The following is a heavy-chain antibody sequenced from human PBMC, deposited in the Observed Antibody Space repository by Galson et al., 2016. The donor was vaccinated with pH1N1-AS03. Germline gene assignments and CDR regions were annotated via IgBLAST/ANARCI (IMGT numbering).Heavy chain of an antibody. V-gene: IGHV2-5*02. CDR2: IFWDGET. J-gene: IGHJ4*02. Sequence: PALVKPTQTLTLTCTFSGFSLSTGGVHVAWIRQPPGKALEWLALIFWDGETRYNPSLRNKLTITKDTSKNQVVLTMTNMDPVDTATYYCARSTHVNEGLDFWGLGTLVTVSS. CDR3: ARSTHVNEGLDF. D-gene: IGHD2-8*01. CDR1: GFSLSTGGVH.